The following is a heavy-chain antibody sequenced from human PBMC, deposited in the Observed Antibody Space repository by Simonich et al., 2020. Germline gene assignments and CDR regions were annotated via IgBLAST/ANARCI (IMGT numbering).Heavy chain of an antibody. J-gene: IGHJ4*02. CDR1: GFTFDDYA. D-gene: IGHD2-15*01. CDR2: ISWDSGSI. Sequence: EVQLVESGGGLVQPRRSLRLSCAASGFTFDDYAMHWVRQAPGKGLGVVSGISWDSGSIGDADSVKGRFTISRDNAKNSLYLQMNSLRAEDTALYYCAKDMGYCSGGSCYYFDYWGQGTLVTVSS. V-gene: IGHV3-9*01. CDR3: AKDMGYCSGGSCYYFDY.